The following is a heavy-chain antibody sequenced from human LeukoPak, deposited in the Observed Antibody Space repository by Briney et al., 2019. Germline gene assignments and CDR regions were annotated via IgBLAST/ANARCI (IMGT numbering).Heavy chain of an antibody. V-gene: IGHV4-34*01. CDR2: INHSGST. CDR1: GGSFSGYY. CDR3: ARTRDCGSGSYYND. J-gene: IGHJ4*02. D-gene: IGHD3-10*01. Sequence: PSETLSLTCAVYGGSFSGYYWSWIRQPPGKGLEWIGEINHSGSTNYNPSLRSRVTISVDTSKNQFSLKLSSVTAADTAVYYCARTRDCGSGSYYNDWGQGTLVTVSS.